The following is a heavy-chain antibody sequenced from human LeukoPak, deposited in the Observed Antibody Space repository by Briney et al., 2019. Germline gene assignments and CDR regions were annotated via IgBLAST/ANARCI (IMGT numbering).Heavy chain of an antibody. Sequence: GGSLRLSCTASGFTLSNYGMHWVRHPPGKGLEWVAFISSDGHIEDYGNSVKGRFTISRDNSRDTLYLQMNSLRDDDTAVYFCAREGGVAASDTAHFDSWGQGTLVAVSS. CDR3: AREGGVAASDTAHFDS. J-gene: IGHJ4*02. CDR2: ISSDGHIE. CDR1: GFTLSNYG. D-gene: IGHD3-16*01. V-gene: IGHV3-30*19.